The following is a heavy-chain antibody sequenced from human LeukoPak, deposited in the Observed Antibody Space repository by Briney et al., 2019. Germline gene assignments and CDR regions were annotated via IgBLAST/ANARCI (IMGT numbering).Heavy chain of an antibody. CDR1: GFPFNTQD. CDR2: IHADGVGT. J-gene: IGHJ4*02. Sequence: GGSLRLSCAAAGFPFNTQDMRWVRQAPGKGLEWVSSIHADGVGTFYADSVRGRFTISRDNSKNTLDLQMNSLRVEDTAVYYCGKGRVSEWGQGTLVTVSS. CDR3: GKGRVSE. V-gene: IGHV3-23*01. D-gene: IGHD6-19*01.